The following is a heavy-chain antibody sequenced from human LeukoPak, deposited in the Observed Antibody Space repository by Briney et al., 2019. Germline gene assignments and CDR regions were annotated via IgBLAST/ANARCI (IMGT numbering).Heavy chain of an antibody. D-gene: IGHD5-18*01. CDR3: ARRSGYSYGLLSFDY. CDR2: INHSGST. V-gene: IGHV4-34*01. Sequence: SETLSLTCAVYGGSFSGYYWSWIRQPPGKGLEWIGEINHSGSTNYNPSLKSRVTISVDTSKNQFSLKLSSVTAADTAVYYCARRSGYSYGLLSFDYWGQGTLVTVSS. CDR1: GGSFSGYY. J-gene: IGHJ4*02.